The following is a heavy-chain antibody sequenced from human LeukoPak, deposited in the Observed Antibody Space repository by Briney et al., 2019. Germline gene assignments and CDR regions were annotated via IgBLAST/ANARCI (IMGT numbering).Heavy chain of an antibody. CDR2: INFCGSHT. J-gene: IGHJ4*02. CDR3: ARANNFDY. CDR1: GFILSIYW. Sequence: GGSLRLSCGPSGFILSIYWLHWVRRATGEGRVWVSRINFCGSHTNHGDSEKGRFTIPRDNAKNTLYLRMNSLRVEDTAVYYCARANNFDYWGQRTLVTVSS. D-gene: IGHD4/OR15-4a*01. V-gene: IGHV3-74*01.